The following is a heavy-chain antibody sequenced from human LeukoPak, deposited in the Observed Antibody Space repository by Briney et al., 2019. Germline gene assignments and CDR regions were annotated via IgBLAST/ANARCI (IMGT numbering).Heavy chain of an antibody. D-gene: IGHD2-2*01. CDR1: GYTFTSYY. J-gene: IGHJ6*02. CDR3: ATVPAANYYYGMDV. CDR2: INPSGGST. Sequence: GASVKVSCKASGYTFTSYYMHWVRQAPGQGLEWMGIINPSGGSTSYAQKLQGRVTMTTDTSTSTAYMELRSLRSDDTAVYYCATVPAANYYYGMDVWGQGTTVTVSS. V-gene: IGHV1-46*01.